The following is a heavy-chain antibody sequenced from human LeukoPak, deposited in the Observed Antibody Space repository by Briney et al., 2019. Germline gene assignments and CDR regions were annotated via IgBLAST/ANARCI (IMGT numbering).Heavy chain of an antibody. V-gene: IGHV1-18*01. CDR3: ARVRAYYDILTGYYYFDY. J-gene: IGHJ4*02. Sequence: GASVKVSCTASGYTFTSYGISWVRQAPAQGHEWMGWISAYNGNTNYAQELQGRVTMTTDTSTSTAYMELRSLRSDDTAVYYCARVRAYYDILTGYYYFDYWGQGTLVTVSS. CDR1: GYTFTSYG. D-gene: IGHD3-9*01. CDR2: ISAYNGNT.